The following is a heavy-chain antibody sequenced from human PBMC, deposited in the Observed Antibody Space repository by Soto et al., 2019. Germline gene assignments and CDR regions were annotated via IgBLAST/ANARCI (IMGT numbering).Heavy chain of an antibody. V-gene: IGHV3-23*01. CDR3: AKDFRRGSYYGPFSFNY. CDR1: GLTFSTYA. Sequence: PGGSLRLSCVASGLTFSTYAMSWVRQAPGKGLEWVSAISGSGDNIYYADSVKGRFTISRDNSKNTLYLQMNSLRAEDTAIFYYAKDFRRGSYYGPFSFNYGGKGPRVTVP. J-gene: IGHJ4*02. D-gene: IGHD1-26*01. CDR2: ISGSGDNI.